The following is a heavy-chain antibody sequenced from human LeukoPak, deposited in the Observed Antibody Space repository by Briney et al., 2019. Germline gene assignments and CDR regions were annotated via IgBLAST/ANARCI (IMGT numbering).Heavy chain of an antibody. CDR2: IYHSGST. Sequence: SETLSLTCAVSGGSISSGGYSWSWIRQPPGKGLEWIGYIYHSGSTYYNPSLKSRVTISVDRSKNQFSLKLSSVTAADTAVYYCARWPLYDSKRRGNAFDIWGQGTMVTVSS. D-gene: IGHD3-22*01. V-gene: IGHV4-30-2*01. CDR3: ARWPLYDSKRRGNAFDI. CDR1: GGSISSGGYS. J-gene: IGHJ3*02.